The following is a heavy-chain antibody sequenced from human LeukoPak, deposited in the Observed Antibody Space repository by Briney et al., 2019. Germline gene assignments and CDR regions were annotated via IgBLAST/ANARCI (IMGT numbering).Heavy chain of an antibody. CDR3: AAVFGSGYYYYFDY. D-gene: IGHD3-22*01. V-gene: IGHV1-58*02. J-gene: IGHJ4*02. CDR2: LAVGSGNT. CDR1: GFSFSSSS. Sequence: ASVKVSCKASGFSFSSSSMQRVRQARGQRLEWIGWLAVGSGNTNYAQKFQGRVTITRDMSTSTAYMELSSLRSEDTALYYCAAVFGSGYYYYFDYWGQGSLVTVSS.